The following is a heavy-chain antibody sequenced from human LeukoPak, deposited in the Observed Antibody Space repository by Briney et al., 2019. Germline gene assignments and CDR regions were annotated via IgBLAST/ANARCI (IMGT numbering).Heavy chain of an antibody. Sequence: GASVKVSCKASGYTFTSYDINWVRQATGQGLEWVGWMNTNSGNTGYAQKFQDRVTMTRNTSISTAYMELSSLRSEDTAVYYCARADCSSTSCSNWFDPWGQGTLVTVSS. CDR3: ARADCSSTSCSNWFDP. J-gene: IGHJ5*02. CDR1: GYTFTSYD. V-gene: IGHV1-8*01. CDR2: MNTNSGNT. D-gene: IGHD2-2*01.